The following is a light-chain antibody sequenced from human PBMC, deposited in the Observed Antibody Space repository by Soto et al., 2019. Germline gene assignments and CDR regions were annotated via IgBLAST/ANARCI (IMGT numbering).Light chain of an antibody. J-gene: IGKJ1*01. V-gene: IGKV3-20*01. CDR3: QQYTQSLWT. CDR1: QSISSW. Sequence: PGDRVTITCRASQSISSWLAWYQQKPGQAPRLLIYGISKRAAGIPDRFTGSGSGTDFTLTIDGLEPEDFAVYYCQQYTQSLWTFGQGTKVDIK. CDR2: GIS.